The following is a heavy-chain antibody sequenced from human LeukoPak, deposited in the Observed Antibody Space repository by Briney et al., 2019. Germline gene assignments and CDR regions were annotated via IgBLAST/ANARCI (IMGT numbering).Heavy chain of an antibody. V-gene: IGHV4-38-2*02. CDR3: ARHPMSTYFDY. J-gene: IGHJ4*02. Sequence: PSETLSLTCTVSGYSISSGYYWGWIRQPPGKGLEWIGSIYHSGSTYYNPSLKSRVTISVDTSRNQFSLKLSSVTAADTAVYYCARHPMSTYFDYWGQGTLVTVSS. CDR1: GYSISSGYY. CDR2: IYHSGST. D-gene: IGHD3-10*02.